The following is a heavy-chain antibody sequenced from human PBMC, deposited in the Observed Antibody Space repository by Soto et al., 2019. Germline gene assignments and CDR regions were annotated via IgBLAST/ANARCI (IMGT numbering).Heavy chain of an antibody. D-gene: IGHD6-13*01. CDR3: ARGVQQLALNWFDP. V-gene: IGHV1-69*01. CDR2: IIPIFGTA. CDR1: GGTFSSYA. Sequence: QVQLVQSGAEVKKPRSSVKVSCKASGGTFSSYAISWVRQAPGQGLGWMGGIIPIFGTANYAQKFQGRVTITADESTSSAYMGLSSLRSEDTAVYYCARGVQQLALNWFDPWGQGTLVTVSS. J-gene: IGHJ5*02.